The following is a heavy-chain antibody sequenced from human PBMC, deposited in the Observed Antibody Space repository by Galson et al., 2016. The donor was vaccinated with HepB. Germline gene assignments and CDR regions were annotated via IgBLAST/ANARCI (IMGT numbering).Heavy chain of an antibody. Sequence: QSGAEVKKPGESLKISCRASGYTFSNSWIGWVRQVPGKGLEWMANIYPGDSDTRYSPSFHGQVTISVDRSISTAYLQWGSLKASDTAMYYCARLLGYCTPGRCYWDYWGLGTLVTVSS. V-gene: IGHV5-51*01. CDR1: GYTFSNSW. CDR2: IYPGDSDT. J-gene: IGHJ4*02. CDR3: ARLLGYCTPGRCYWDY. D-gene: IGHD2-8*01.